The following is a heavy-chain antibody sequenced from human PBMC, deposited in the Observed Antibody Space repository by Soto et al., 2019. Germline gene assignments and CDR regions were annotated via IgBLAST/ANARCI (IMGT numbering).Heavy chain of an antibody. V-gene: IGHV5-51*01. CDR2: IYPGDSDT. CDR3: ARLEEDIVLMVAGYYYYYMDV. D-gene: IGHD2-8*01. CDR1: GYSFTSYW. J-gene: IGHJ6*03. Sequence: GESLKISCKGSGYSFTSYWIGWVRQMPGKGLEWMGIIYPGDSDTRYSPSFQGQVTISADKSISTAYLQWSSLKASDTAMYYCARLEEDIVLMVAGYYYYYMDVWGKGTTVTVSS.